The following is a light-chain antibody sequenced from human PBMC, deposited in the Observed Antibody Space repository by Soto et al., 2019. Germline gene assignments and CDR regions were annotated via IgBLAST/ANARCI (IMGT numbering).Light chain of an antibody. V-gene: IGLV2-8*01. Sequence: QSALTQPPSASGSPGQSVTISCTGTSSDVGGYNYVSWYQQHPGKAPKLMIYEVSKRPSGVPDRCSGSKSGNTASLTVSVLQAEDEADYCCSSYAGSNNLGVVFGGGTQLTVL. CDR1: SSDVGGYNY. J-gene: IGLJ2*01. CDR2: EVS. CDR3: SSYAGSNNLGVV.